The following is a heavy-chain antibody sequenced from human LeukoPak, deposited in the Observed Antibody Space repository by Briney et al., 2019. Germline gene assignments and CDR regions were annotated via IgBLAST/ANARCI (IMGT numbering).Heavy chain of an antibody. Sequence: SETLSLTCTVSGGYISSSSYYWGWIRRPPGKGLAWIGSIYYSGSTYYNPSLKSRVTISVDTSKNQFSLKLSSVTAADTAVYYCARQAGYCTNGVCYTGESFFDYWGQGTLVTVSS. CDR2: IYYSGST. CDR3: ARQAGYCTNGVCYTGESFFDY. V-gene: IGHV4-39*01. J-gene: IGHJ4*02. D-gene: IGHD2-8*01. CDR1: GGYISSSSYY.